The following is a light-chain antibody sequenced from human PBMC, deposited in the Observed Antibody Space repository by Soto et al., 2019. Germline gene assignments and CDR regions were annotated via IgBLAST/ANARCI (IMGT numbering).Light chain of an antibody. V-gene: IGKV1-6*02. CDR3: LQDYNYPWT. CDR1: RYIRSD. J-gene: IGKJ1*01. CDR2: TAS. Sequence: MTQSPSSLSASVGDRVTITCRASRYIRSDLSWYQQRPGQAPKVLIYTASSLQSGVPSRFSGSGYGTDFTLTISSLQPEDFATYYCLQDYNYPWTFGQGTKVDIK.